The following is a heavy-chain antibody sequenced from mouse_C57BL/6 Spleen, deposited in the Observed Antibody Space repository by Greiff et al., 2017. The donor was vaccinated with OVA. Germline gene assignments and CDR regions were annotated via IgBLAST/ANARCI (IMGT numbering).Heavy chain of an antibody. CDR1: GFNIKDDY. V-gene: IGHV14-4*01. CDR3: TTPLDSSGYRSYFDY. Sequence: EVQLQQSGAELVRPGASVKLSCTASGFNIKDDYMHWLKQRPEQGLEWIGLIDPENGDTEYASTFQGKATIKADTSSNTAYLQLSSLTSEDTAVYYCTTPLDSSGYRSYFDYWGQGTTLTVSS. D-gene: IGHD3-2*02. J-gene: IGHJ2*01. CDR2: IDPENGDT.